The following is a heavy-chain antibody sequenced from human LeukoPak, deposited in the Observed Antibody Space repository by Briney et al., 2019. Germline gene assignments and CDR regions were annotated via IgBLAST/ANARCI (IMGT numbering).Heavy chain of an antibody. CDR2: ISGSGDTT. CDR3: AKDHYGSGSYYSGGGLDY. Sequence: GGSLRLSCAASGFTFSSYGMSWVRRTPGKGLEWVSTISGSGDTTYYADSVKGRFTISRDNSKNTLYLQMNSLRAEDTAVYYCAKDHYGSGSYYSGGGLDYWGQGTLVTVSS. V-gene: IGHV3-23*01. CDR1: GFTFSSYG. J-gene: IGHJ4*02. D-gene: IGHD3-10*01.